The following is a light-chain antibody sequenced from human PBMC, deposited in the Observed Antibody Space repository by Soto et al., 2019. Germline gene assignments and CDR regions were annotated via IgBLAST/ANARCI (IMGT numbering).Light chain of an antibody. CDR1: SSNFGAGYD. Sequence: QSVLTQPPSVSGAPGQRVTISCTGGSSNFGAGYDVHWYQQLPGTAPKLLIYTNNQRPSGVPDRFSGSKSGTSGSLAISGLQSEDEADYYCAAWDDGLNGYVFGAGTKVTVL. CDR2: TNN. CDR3: AAWDDGLNGYV. V-gene: IGLV1-40*01. J-gene: IGLJ1*01.